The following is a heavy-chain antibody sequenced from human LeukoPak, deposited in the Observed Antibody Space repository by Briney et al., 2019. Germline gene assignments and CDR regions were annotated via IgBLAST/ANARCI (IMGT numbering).Heavy chain of an antibody. CDR2: VKYDGSTT. J-gene: IGHJ4*02. D-gene: IGHD3-9*01. CDR3: ARDLDWLLFDY. V-gene: IGHV3-74*01. CDR1: GFTFSAYW. Sequence: GRSLRLSCAASGFTFSAYWMHWVRQAPGKGLVWVSRVKYDGSTTTYADSVKGRFTISRDNAKNILYLQMNSLRVKDTAVYYCARDLDWLLFDYWGQGTLVTVSS.